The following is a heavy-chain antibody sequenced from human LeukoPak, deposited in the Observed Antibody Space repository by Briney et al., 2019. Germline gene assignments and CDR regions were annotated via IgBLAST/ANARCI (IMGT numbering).Heavy chain of an antibody. CDR2: INPNSGGT. Sequence: ASVKVSCKASGYTFTGYYMHWVRQAPGQGLEWMGWINPNSGGTNYAQKFQGGVTMTRDTSISTAYMELSRLRSDDTAVYYCVNPQRTSGSFYSDFWGQGTLLTVSS. D-gene: IGHD3-10*01. J-gene: IGHJ4*02. V-gene: IGHV1-2*02. CDR3: VNPQRTSGSFYSDF. CDR1: GYTFTGYY.